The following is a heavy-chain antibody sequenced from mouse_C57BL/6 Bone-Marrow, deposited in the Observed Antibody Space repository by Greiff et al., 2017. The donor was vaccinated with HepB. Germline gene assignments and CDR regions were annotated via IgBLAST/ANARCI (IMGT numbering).Heavy chain of an antibody. J-gene: IGHJ3*01. CDR2: IWTGGGT. D-gene: IGHD3-2*02. Sequence: VQLVESGPGLVAPSQSLSITCTVSGFSLTSYAISWVRQPPGKGLEWLGVIWTGGGTNYNSALKSRLSISKDNSKSQVFLKMNSLQTDDTARYYCARNRDSSGYVGWFAYWGQGTLVTVSA. V-gene: IGHV2-9-1*01. CDR1: GFSLTSYA. CDR3: ARNRDSSGYVGWFAY.